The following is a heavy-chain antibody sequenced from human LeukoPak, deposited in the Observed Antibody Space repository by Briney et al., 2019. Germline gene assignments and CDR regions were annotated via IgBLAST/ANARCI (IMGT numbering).Heavy chain of an antibody. CDR2: IWYDGSEK. D-gene: IGHD3-9*01. CDR3: ARDDSHVNGRILY. Sequence: GGSLRLSCAASGFIFSSYAMHWVRQAPGKGLEWVAVIWYDGSEKYYVDSVKGRFTISRDDSKNTLYLQMNRLRAEDTAVYYCARDDSHVNGRILYWGQGTVVTVSS. CDR1: GFIFSSYA. J-gene: IGHJ4*02. V-gene: IGHV3-33*01.